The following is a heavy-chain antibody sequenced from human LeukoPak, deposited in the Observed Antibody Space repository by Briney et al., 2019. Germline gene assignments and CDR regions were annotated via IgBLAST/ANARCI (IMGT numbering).Heavy chain of an antibody. V-gene: IGHV3-30*18. D-gene: IGHD3-10*01. CDR3: AKGRGAFDI. CDR2: ISNDGSNK. J-gene: IGHJ3*02. CDR1: GFTISSYG. Sequence: PGRSLRLSCVASGFTISSYGMHWVRQAPGKGLEWVAVISNDGSNKYYADSVKGRFTISRDNSKNTLYLQMNSLRAEDTAVYYCAKGRGAFDIWGQGTMVTVSS.